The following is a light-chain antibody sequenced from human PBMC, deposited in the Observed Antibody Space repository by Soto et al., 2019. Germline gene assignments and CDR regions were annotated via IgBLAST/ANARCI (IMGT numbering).Light chain of an antibody. J-gene: IGKJ4*01. CDR1: QTVSNTY. CDR2: GAS. Sequence: EIVLTQFPGALSLSPGERVTLSSRASQTVSNTYLAWYQQKSGQAPKFPIYGASNRATGIPDRFSGSGSGTDFTLTISRLEPEDFAVYYCQQYGALPPTFGGGTKVEIK. V-gene: IGKV3-20*01. CDR3: QQYGALPPT.